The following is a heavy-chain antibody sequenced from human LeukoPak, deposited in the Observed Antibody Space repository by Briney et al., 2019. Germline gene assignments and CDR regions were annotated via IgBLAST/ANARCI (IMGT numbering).Heavy chain of an antibody. CDR2: IYSGGST. V-gene: IGHV3-53*01. J-gene: IGHJ4*02. Sequence: GGSLRLSCAASGFTVSSNYMSWVRQAPGKGLEWVSVIYSGGSTYYADSVKGRFTISRDNSKNTLYLQMNSLRAEDTAVYYCATHNYYDSSGYYYEFDYWGQGTLVTVSS. D-gene: IGHD3-22*01. CDR3: ATHNYYDSSGYYYEFDY. CDR1: GFTVSSNY.